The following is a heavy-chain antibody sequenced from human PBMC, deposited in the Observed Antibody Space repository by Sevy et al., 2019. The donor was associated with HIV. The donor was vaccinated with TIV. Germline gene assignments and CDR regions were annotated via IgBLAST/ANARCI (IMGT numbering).Heavy chain of an antibody. J-gene: IGHJ6*02. Sequence: GGSLRLSCIGSGFSFSYYGIHWVRQAPGKGLHWVALISHDGINEYYADSVKGRFTISRDNSKNTVYLEMNSLRNEDTAIYFCANAYSGSYSHSYLYALDVWGQGTTVTVSS. CDR1: GFSFSYYG. CDR3: ANAYSGSYSHSYLYALDV. D-gene: IGHD1-26*01. V-gene: IGHV3-30*18. CDR2: ISHDGINE.